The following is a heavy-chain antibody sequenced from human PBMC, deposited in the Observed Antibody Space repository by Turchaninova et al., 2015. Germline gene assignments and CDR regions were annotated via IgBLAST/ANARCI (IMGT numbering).Heavy chain of an antibody. CDR1: GYSISSGYY. V-gene: IGHV4-38-2*01. Sequence: QVQLQESGPGRVEPSETLSRTCAVSGYSISSGYYWGWSRAPPGKGLECVGSIYHSGSTYYIPSLKSRVTISIDTSKNRFSLKLSSVTAADTAVYYCARHEGGYNYGLLDYWGQGTLVTVSS. CDR2: IYHSGST. CDR3: ARHEGGYNYGLLDY. J-gene: IGHJ4*02. D-gene: IGHD5-18*01.